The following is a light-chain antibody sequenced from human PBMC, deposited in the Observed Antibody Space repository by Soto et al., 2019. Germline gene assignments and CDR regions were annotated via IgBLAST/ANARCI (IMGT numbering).Light chain of an antibody. V-gene: IGLV2-23*02. CDR2: EVS. J-gene: IGLJ1*01. Sequence: QSALAQPASVSGSPGQSITISCTGKSSDVGSYNLVSWYQQHPGKAPKLMIYEVSKRPSGVSNRFSGSKSGNTASLTISGLQAEDEADYYCCSYAGSSTYVFGTGTKVTVL. CDR3: CSYAGSSTYV. CDR1: SSDVGSYNL.